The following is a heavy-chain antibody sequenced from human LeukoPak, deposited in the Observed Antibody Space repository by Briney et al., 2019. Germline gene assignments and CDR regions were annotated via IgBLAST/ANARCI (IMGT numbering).Heavy chain of an antibody. V-gene: IGHV1-18*01. CDR2: VRADNGKT. J-gene: IGHJ4*02. CDR3: ARDRSNSDF. Sequence: ASVKVSCKTSGYKFKNYGISWVRQAPGQGLEWMGWVRADNGKTDYTQKFQDRVTMTVDTSTNTAYMELRSLRSDDTAVYYCARDRSNSDFWGQGTLVTVS. D-gene: IGHD4-11*01. CDR1: GYKFKNYG.